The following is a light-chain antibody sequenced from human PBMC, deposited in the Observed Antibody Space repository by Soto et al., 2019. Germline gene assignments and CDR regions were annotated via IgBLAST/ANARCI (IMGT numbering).Light chain of an antibody. J-gene: IGKJ1*01. Sequence: DIQMTQSPSTLSASVGDRVTITCRASQSISSWLAWYQQKPGKAPKLLIYAASSLESGVPSRFSGSGSGTEFTLTISSLQPDDFATYYCQQYNSPTFGQGTKVDI. CDR3: QQYNSPT. CDR1: QSISSW. V-gene: IGKV1-5*01. CDR2: AAS.